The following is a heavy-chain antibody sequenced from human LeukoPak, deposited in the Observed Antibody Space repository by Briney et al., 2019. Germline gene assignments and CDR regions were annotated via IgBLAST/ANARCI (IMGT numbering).Heavy chain of an antibody. V-gene: IGHV6-1*01. Sequence: SQTLSLTCGISGDSVSSKSGGCNWIRQSPSRGLEWLGRTYYTSKWYNEYAVSMKSRITINSDTSKNQLSLHLDSVTPEDTAVYYCAREQLWSGPNRFDSWGQGTLVTVSS. CDR2: TYYTSKWYN. D-gene: IGHD3-10*02. CDR3: AREQLWSGPNRFDS. J-gene: IGHJ5*01. CDR1: GDSVSSKSGG.